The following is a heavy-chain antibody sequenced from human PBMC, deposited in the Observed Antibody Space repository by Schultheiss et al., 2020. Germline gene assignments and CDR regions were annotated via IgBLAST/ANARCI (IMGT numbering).Heavy chain of an antibody. CDR1: GYTFTSYA. Sequence: ASVKVSGKASGYTFTSYAMHWVRQAPGQRLEWMGWINAGNGNTKYSQKFQGRVTITRDTSASTAYMELSSLRSEDTAVYYCASQQMVYYYYGMDVWGQGTTVTVSS. CDR2: INAGNGNT. CDR3: ASQQMVYYYYGMDV. V-gene: IGHV1-3*01. J-gene: IGHJ6*02. D-gene: IGHD6-13*01.